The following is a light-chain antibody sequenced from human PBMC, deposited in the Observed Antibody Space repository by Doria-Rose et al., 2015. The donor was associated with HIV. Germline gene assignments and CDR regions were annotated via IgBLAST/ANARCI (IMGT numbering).Light chain of an antibody. Sequence: QPVLTQSASVSGSPGQSITISCTGTSSDVGGYNYVSWYQHHPGKAPKLIIYWVSDRPSGVSNRFSGSKSGNTASLTISGLQAEDEAEYYCTSYISSTIPYVFGTGTMVTVL. J-gene: IGLJ1*01. CDR2: WVS. V-gene: IGLV2-14*01. CDR1: SSDVGGYNY. CDR3: TSYISSTIPYV.